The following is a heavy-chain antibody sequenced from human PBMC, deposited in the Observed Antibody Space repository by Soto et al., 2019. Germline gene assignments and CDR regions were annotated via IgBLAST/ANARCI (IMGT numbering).Heavy chain of an antibody. CDR2: FDPEDGET. Sequence: GASVKVSCKVSGYTLTELSMHWVRQAPGKGLEWMGGFDPEDGETIYAQKFQGRVTMTTDTSTSTAYMELSSLRSDDTAVYYCARVPPIVAHTSAFDIWGQGTTVTVSS. CDR1: GYTLTELS. D-gene: IGHD2-15*01. J-gene: IGHJ3*02. V-gene: IGHV1-24*01. CDR3: ARVPPIVAHTSAFDI.